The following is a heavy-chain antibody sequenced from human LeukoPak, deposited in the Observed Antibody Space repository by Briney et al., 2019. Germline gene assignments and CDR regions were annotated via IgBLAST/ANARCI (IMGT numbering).Heavy chain of an antibody. D-gene: IGHD1-26*01. Sequence: PSETLSLTCAVSGYSISSGYYCGWIRQPPGKGLEWIGSIYHSGSTYYNPSLKSRVTISVDTSKNQFSLKLSSVTAADTAVYYCASQSQSGSYFCGAFGIWGQATVVTVSS. CDR2: IYHSGST. J-gene: IGHJ3*02. V-gene: IGHV4-38-2*01. CDR1: GYSISSGYY. CDR3: ASQSQSGSYFCGAFGI.